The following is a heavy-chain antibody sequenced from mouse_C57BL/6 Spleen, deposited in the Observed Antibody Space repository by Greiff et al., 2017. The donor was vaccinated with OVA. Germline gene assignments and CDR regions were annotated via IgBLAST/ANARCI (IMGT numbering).Heavy chain of an antibody. CDR3: ARTGRIYLDY. Sequence: EVQVVESGGGLVKPGGSLKLSCAASGFTFSDYGMHWVRQAPEQGLEWVAYISSGSSSIYYADTVKGRFTISRDNAKNTLFLQMTSLRSEDTAMYYCARTGRIYLDYWGQGTTLTVSS. V-gene: IGHV5-17*01. D-gene: IGHD3-3*01. CDR1: GFTFSDYG. J-gene: IGHJ2*01. CDR2: ISSGSSSI.